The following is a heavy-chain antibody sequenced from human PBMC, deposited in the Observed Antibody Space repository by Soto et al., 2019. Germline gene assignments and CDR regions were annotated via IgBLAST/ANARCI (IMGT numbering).Heavy chain of an antibody. CDR1: GDAISNYY. Sequence: SETLSLTCSVSGDAISNYYWSWIRQTPGKGLEWIGCVHDSGSTDYNPTLKGRVTMSLHTSKSQFSLNLSSVTAADSATYYCARGTRALITSFFAYWGQGIPVTVSS. D-gene: IGHD1-20*01. CDR2: VHDSGST. CDR3: ARGTRALITSFFAY. V-gene: IGHV4-59*01. J-gene: IGHJ4*02.